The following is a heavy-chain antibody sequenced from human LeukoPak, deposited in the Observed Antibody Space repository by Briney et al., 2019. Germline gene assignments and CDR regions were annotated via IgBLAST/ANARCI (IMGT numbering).Heavy chain of an antibody. CDR2: IGSDYDR. Sequence: GGSLRLSCTASGFAFGSYAMAWVRLAPGKGLEGVAAIGSDYDRVHEDSVKGRFTISRDNSKSTLYLQMNSLRAEDTAVYYCAREEGVDGTSGINNWGQGTLVIVSS. D-gene: IGHD4-23*01. CDR1: GFAFGSYA. J-gene: IGHJ4*02. V-gene: IGHV3-23*01. CDR3: AREEGVDGTSGINN.